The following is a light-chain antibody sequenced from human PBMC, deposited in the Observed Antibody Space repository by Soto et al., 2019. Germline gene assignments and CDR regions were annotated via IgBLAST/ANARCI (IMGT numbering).Light chain of an antibody. J-gene: IGLJ3*02. V-gene: IGLV2-23*02. Sequence: QSALTQPASVSGSPGQSITISCTGTSSDVGSYNLVSWYQQHPGKAPKLMIFEVNKRPSGVSYRFSGSKSGNTASLTISALQAEDEADYFCCSYAGNRRVFGGGTKLTVL. CDR2: EVN. CDR3: CSYAGNRRV. CDR1: SSDVGSYNL.